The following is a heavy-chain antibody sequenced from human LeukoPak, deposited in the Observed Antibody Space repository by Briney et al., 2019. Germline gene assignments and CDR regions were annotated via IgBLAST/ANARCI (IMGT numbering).Heavy chain of an antibody. Sequence: GGSLRLSCAASGFTFSNYWMHWVRQSPGTGLVWVSRTNTDGTSTIYADSVKGRFTVSRDNAKNTVYLQMNSLTVDDTAVYYCARDSFAASYWGQGALVTVSS. D-gene: IGHD6-13*01. V-gene: IGHV3-74*01. CDR3: ARDSFAASY. CDR2: TNTDGTST. CDR1: GFTFSNYW. J-gene: IGHJ4*02.